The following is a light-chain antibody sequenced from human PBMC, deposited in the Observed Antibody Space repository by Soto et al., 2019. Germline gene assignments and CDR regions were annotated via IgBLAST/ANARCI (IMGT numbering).Light chain of an antibody. J-gene: IGKJ1*01. Sequence: DIQMTQSPSTLSASVGDRVTITCRASQSISSWLAWYQQKPGKAPKLLIYDASSLESGVPSRFSGSGSGTEFTLTISSLQPDDFATYYCQQYNSYSTTSGQGTKVAIK. V-gene: IGKV1-5*01. CDR1: QSISSW. CDR3: QQYNSYSTT. CDR2: DAS.